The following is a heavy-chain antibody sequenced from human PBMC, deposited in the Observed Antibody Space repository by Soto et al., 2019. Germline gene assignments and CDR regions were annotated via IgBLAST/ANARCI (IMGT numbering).Heavy chain of an antibody. CDR3: ARDYYDSSGYLVKAADAFES. V-gene: IGHV1-69*13. Sequence: GASVKVSCKASGGTFSSYAISWVRQAPGQGLEWMGGIIPIFGTANYAQKFQGRVTITADESTSTAYMELSSLRSEDTAVYYCARDYYDSSGYLVKAADAFESWGQRTMVTVSS. CDR2: IIPIFGTA. D-gene: IGHD3-22*01. J-gene: IGHJ3*02. CDR1: GGTFSSYA.